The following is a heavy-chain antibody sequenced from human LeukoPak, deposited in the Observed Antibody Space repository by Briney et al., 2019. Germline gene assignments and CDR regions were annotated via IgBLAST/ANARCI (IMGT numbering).Heavy chain of an antibody. Sequence: HGESLKISCKGSGYSFTSYWIGWVRQMPGKGLEWMGIIYPGDSDTRYSPSFQGQVTFSVDTSTSTVYLQWSSLKASDTAIYYCARFALSSSLDYWGQGTLVTVSP. V-gene: IGHV5-51*01. CDR1: GYSFTSYW. D-gene: IGHD6-13*01. CDR3: ARFALSSSLDY. J-gene: IGHJ4*02. CDR2: IYPGDSDT.